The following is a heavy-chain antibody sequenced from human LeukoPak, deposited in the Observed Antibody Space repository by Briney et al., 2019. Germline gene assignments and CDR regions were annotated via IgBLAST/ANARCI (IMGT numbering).Heavy chain of an antibody. CDR2: ISYDGSNK. CDR1: GFTFSSYA. D-gene: IGHD4-17*01. Sequence: GGSLRLSCAASGFTFSSYAMHWVRQAPGKGLEWVAVISYDGSNKYYADSVKGRFTISRDNSKNTLYLQMNSLRVEDTAVYYCARDATTELGTVYMDVWGKGTTVTISS. CDR3: ARDATTELGTVYMDV. J-gene: IGHJ6*03. V-gene: IGHV3-30*04.